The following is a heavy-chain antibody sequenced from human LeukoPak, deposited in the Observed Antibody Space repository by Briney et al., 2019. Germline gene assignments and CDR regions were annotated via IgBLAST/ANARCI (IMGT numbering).Heavy chain of an antibody. D-gene: IGHD3-10*01. J-gene: IGHJ4*02. CDR1: GGSISSYY. Sequence: SETLSLTCTVSGGSISSYYWSWIRQPPGKGLEWIGYIYYSGSTNYNPSLKSRVTISVDTSKNQFSLKLSSVTAADTAVYYCARGRGFYWGQGTLVTVSS. V-gene: IGHV4-59*12. CDR3: ARGRGFY. CDR2: IYYSGST.